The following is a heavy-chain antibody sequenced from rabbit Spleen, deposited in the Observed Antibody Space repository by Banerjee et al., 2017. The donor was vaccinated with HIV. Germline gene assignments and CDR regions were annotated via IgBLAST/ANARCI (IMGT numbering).Heavy chain of an antibody. CDR1: GVSFRFSYY. V-gene: IGHV1S40*01. CDR2: IDAGSSGFT. J-gene: IGHJ6*01. Sequence: QSLEVSGGALGKPAASLTLNGTAYGVSFRFSYYKCWVGPAPGKGLELITCIDAGSSGFTYFATWAKSRFTCTKTTSTTVTLQMTRLTAADTATYFCARDTSSSFSSYGMDLWGPGTLVTV. D-gene: IGHD1-1*01. CDR3: ARDTSSSFSSYGMDL.